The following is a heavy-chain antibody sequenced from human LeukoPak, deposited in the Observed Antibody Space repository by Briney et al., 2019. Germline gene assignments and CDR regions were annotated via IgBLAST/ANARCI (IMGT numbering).Heavy chain of an antibody. CDR1: GFTFSDYW. CDR2: INSDGGST. V-gene: IGHV3-74*01. Sequence: GGSLRLSCAASGFTFSDYWMHWVRQAPGKGLVWVSRINSDGGSTTYADSVKGRFTISRDNSKNSLYLQMNSLRTEDTALYYCAKDGGSYFDYWGQGTLVTVSS. J-gene: IGHJ4*02. D-gene: IGHD1-26*01. CDR3: AKDGGSYFDY.